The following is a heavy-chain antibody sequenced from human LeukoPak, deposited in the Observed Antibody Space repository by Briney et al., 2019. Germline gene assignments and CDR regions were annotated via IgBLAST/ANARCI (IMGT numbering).Heavy chain of an antibody. CDR1: GGSVSSYY. J-gene: IGHJ6*02. CDR3: ARGDDILTEDPYGMDV. Sequence: TPSETLSLTCTVSGGSVSSYYWSWIRQPPGKGLEWIGYIYYSGSTNYNPSLKSRVTISVDTSKNQFSLKLASVTAADTAVYYCARGDDILTEDPYGMDVWGQGTTVTVSS. D-gene: IGHD3-9*01. V-gene: IGHV4-59*02. CDR2: IYYSGST.